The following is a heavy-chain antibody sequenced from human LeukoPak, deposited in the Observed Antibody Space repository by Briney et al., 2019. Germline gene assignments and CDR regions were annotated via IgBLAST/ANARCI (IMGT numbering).Heavy chain of an antibody. CDR3: ARDHSFAGTTPDY. Sequence: PGRSLRLSCAASGFTFSSYGMHWVRQAPGKGLEWVAVIWYDGSNKYYADSVKGRFTISRDNSKNTLYLQMYSLRAEDTAVYYCARDHSFAGTTPDYWGQGTLVTVSS. V-gene: IGHV3-33*01. CDR2: IWYDGSNK. J-gene: IGHJ4*02. CDR1: GFTFSSYG. D-gene: IGHD1-7*01.